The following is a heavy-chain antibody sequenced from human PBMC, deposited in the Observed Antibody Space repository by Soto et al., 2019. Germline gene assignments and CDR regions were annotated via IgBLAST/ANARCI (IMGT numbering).Heavy chain of an antibody. D-gene: IGHD3-22*01. J-gene: IGHJ4*01. Sequence: KVSCKASGGTFSSYTISWVRQAPGQGLEWMGRIIPILGIANYAQKFQGRVTITADKSTSTAYMELSSLKTEDTAVYYCTTDSYFTLKLVRFDYWGLGTLVTVSS. V-gene: IGHV1-69*04. CDR2: IIPILGIA. CDR3: TTDSYFTLKLVRFDY. CDR1: GGTFSSYT.